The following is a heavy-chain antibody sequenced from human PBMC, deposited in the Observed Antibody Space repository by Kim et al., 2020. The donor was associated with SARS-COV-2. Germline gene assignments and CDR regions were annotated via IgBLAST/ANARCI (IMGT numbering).Heavy chain of an antibody. Sequence: ADSVKNRFIISRDTSKNAVYLEMNVLRAEDTAVYYCASDIKFDGFAFFDLWGRGTLVSVSS. V-gene: IGHV3-66*01. J-gene: IGHJ2*01. D-gene: IGHD3-10*01. CDR3: ASDIKFDGFAFFDL.